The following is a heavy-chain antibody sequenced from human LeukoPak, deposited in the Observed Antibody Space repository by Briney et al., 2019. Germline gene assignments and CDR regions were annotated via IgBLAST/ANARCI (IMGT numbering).Heavy chain of an antibody. CDR2: IYHSGST. J-gene: IGHJ4*02. CDR1: GYSISSGYY. CDR3: ARDIGSGSDY. Sequence: SETLSLTCAVSGYSISSGYYWGWIRQPPGKGLEWIGSIYHSGSTYYNPSLKSRVTISVDTSKNQFSLKLSSVTAADTAVCYCARDIGSGSDYWGQGTLVTVSS. D-gene: IGHD3-10*01. V-gene: IGHV4-38-2*02.